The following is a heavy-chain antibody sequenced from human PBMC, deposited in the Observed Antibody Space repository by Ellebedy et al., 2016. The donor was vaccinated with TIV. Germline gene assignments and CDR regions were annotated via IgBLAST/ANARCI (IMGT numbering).Heavy chain of an antibody. Sequence: MPSETLSLTCAVSGASIISTRWWSWVRQPPGKGLEWIGEIYHSGTTNYNPSLKPRVTISVDKSNNQFSLELRSVTAADTAVYYCARGGGATLDYWGQGNLVTVSS. CDR1: GASIISTRW. CDR3: ARGGGATLDY. J-gene: IGHJ4*02. V-gene: IGHV4-4*02. D-gene: IGHD1-26*01. CDR2: IYHSGTT.